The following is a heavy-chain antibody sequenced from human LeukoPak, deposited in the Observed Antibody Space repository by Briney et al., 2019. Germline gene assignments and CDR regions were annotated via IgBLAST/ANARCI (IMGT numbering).Heavy chain of an antibody. Sequence: ASVKVSCKASGYTFTGYYMHWVRQAPGQGLEWMGWINPNSGGTNYAQKFQGRVTMTRDASISTAYMELRSLRSDDTAVYYCARPNGGQDYYYYMDVWGKGTTVTVSS. D-gene: IGHD3-16*01. V-gene: IGHV1-2*02. CDR3: ARPNGGQDYYYYMDV. CDR1: GYTFTGYY. J-gene: IGHJ6*03. CDR2: INPNSGGT.